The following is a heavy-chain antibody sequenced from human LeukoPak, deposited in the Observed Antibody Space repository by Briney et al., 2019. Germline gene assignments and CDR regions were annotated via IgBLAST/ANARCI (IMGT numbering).Heavy chain of an antibody. CDR1: GFTFSSYG. CDR2: ISSGGSGI. J-gene: IGHJ4*02. Sequence: PGGSLRLSCAASGFTFSSYGMHWVRQAPGKGLEWVSYISSGGSGIYYADSVEGRFTISRDNAKNTLYLEMNSLRAEDTAVYYCVRDLKWAFDYWGQGTLVTVSS. D-gene: IGHD1-26*01. CDR3: VRDLKWAFDY. V-gene: IGHV3-48*01.